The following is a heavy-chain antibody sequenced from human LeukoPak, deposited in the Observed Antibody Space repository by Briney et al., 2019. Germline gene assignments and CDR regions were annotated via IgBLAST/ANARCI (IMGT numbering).Heavy chain of an antibody. CDR3: ALRGGTAMVNFDY. CDR2: INHSGST. J-gene: IGHJ4*02. CDR1: GGSFSGYY. D-gene: IGHD5-18*01. V-gene: IGHV4-34*01. Sequence: SETLSLTCAVYGGSFSGYYWSWIRHPPGKGLEWRGEINHSGSTNYNPSLKSRVTISVDTSKNQFSLKLSSVTAADTAVYYCALRGGTAMVNFDYWGQGTLVTVSS.